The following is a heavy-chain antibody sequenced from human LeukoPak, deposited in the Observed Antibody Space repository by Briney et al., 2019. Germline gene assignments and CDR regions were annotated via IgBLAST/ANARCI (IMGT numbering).Heavy chain of an antibody. Sequence: GSLRLSCAASGFTFSSYSMKWVRQAPGKGLEWVSFIGSSISYITYADSVKGGLTISRDNAKNSLYLQMNSLRAKDTAVYYCAREGYYSGMDVWGQGTTVTVSS. CDR3: AREGYYSGMDV. V-gene: IGHV3-21*01. CDR2: IGSSISYI. CDR1: GFTFSSYS. J-gene: IGHJ6*02.